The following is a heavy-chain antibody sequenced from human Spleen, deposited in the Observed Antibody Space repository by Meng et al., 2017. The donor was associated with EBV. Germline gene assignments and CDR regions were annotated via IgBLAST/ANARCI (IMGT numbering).Heavy chain of an antibody. D-gene: IGHD6-6*01. CDR1: DTSFSGYF. V-gene: IGHV4-34*01. J-gene: IGHJ5*02. CDR3: AKGRTVARSPWFDP. CDR2: INHSGST. Sequence: QVQVQQWGAGLLKPSEPLSLTCAVYDTSFSGYFWSWIRQSPGKRLEWIGEINHSGSTSYNPSLKSRVAISVDTSKNQFSLKLRSVTAADTAVYYCAKGRTVARSPWFDPWGQGALVTVSS.